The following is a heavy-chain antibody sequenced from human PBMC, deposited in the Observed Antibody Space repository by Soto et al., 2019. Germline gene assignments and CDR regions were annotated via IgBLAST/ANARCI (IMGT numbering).Heavy chain of an antibody. CDR1: GYTFSKYG. V-gene: IGHV1-18*04. CDR3: ATSYDSGFDL. CDR2: IKPDNGDT. D-gene: IGHD5-12*01. J-gene: IGHJ5*02. Sequence: QLQLVQSGAEVERPGASVRVSCKAYGYTFSKYGISGIRQAPEKGLEWMGWIKPDNGDTNYAQKFQGRVTMTTDTSANPAYMELRSLRSDDTVVYYCATSYDSGFDLWGQGTLVSVSS.